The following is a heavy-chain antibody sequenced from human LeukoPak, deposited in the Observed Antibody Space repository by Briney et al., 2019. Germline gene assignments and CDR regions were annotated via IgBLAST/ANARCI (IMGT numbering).Heavy chain of an antibody. CDR3: AKDARRSSGWYFFDH. V-gene: IGHV3-23*01. Sequence: TGGSLRLSCAASGFTFSTYAMSWVRQAPGKGLEWVSAIGDGGYSTYFADSVKGRFTVSRDNSRNTLYLQMNSLRVEDTALYYCAKDARRSSGWYFFDHWGQGTLITVSS. CDR2: IGDGGYST. D-gene: IGHD6-19*01. J-gene: IGHJ4*02. CDR1: GFTFSTYA.